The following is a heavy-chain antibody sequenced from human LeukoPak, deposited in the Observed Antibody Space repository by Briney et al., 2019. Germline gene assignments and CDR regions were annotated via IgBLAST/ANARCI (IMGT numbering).Heavy chain of an antibody. J-gene: IGHJ4*02. V-gene: IGHV3-30*18. CDR3: AKALLAGTVTTLPSGY. Sequence: GGSLRLSCAASGFTFCSYGMHWVRQAPGKGLEWVAVISYDGSNKYYADSVKGRFTISRDNSKNTLYLQMNSLRAEDTAVYYCAKALLAGTVTTLPSGYWGQGTLVTVSS. CDR2: ISYDGSNK. D-gene: IGHD4-17*01. CDR1: GFTFCSYG.